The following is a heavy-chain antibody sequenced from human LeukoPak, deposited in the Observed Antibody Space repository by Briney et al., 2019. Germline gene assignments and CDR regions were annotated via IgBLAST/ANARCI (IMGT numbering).Heavy chain of an antibody. Sequence: EGSLRLSCAVSGFSVNRNFWTWVRQAPGKGLEWVSVIYSGGSTYYADSVKGRFTISRDNSKNTLYFQMNNLRAEDAAIYYCAGSGGGALDYWGQGALVTVSS. J-gene: IGHJ4*02. CDR1: GFSVNRNF. CDR2: IYSGGST. D-gene: IGHD1-26*01. CDR3: AGSGGGALDY. V-gene: IGHV3-66*01.